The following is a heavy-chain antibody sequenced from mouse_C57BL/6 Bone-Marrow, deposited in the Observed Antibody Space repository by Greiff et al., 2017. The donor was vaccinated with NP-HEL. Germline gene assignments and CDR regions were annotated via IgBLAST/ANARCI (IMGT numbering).Heavy chain of an antibody. V-gene: IGHV1-72*01. CDR1: GYTFTNSW. CDR3: ARYYYGSGYFDY. Sequence: QVQLQQPGAVLLHPVPSLTLSCKASGYTFTNSWLPWVKQRPGRGLEWIGRIVPNSGGTKYNEKFKSKAKLTVDKPSSTAYMQLSSLTSEDSAVYYCARYYYGSGYFDYWGQGTTLTVSS. CDR2: IVPNSGGT. J-gene: IGHJ2*01. D-gene: IGHD1-1*01.